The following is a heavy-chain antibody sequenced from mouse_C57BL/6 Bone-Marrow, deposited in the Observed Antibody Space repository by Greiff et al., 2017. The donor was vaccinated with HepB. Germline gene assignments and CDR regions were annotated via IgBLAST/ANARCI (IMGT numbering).Heavy chain of an antibody. D-gene: IGHD2-3*01. V-gene: IGHV5-16*01. CDR3: ARDQRWLLVYWYFDV. CDR1: GFTFSDYY. CDR2: INYDGSST. J-gene: IGHJ1*03. Sequence: DVQLQESEGGLVQPGSSMKLSCTASGFTFSDYYMAWVRQVPEKGLEWVANINYDGSSTYYLDSLKSRFIISRDNAKNILYLQMSSLKSEDTATYYCARDQRWLLVYWYFDVWGTGTTVTVSS.